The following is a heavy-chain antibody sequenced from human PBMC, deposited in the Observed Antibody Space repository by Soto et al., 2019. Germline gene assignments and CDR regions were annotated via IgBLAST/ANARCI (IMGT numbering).Heavy chain of an antibody. CDR2: IGTAGDT. CDR1: GFTFSSYD. J-gene: IGHJ5*02. CDR3: ARGERYCSSTSCQNWFDP. Sequence: GGSLRLSCAASGFTFSSYDMHWVRQAPGKGLEWVSAIGTAGDTYYPGSGQGRFTISRENAKNSLYLQMNSLRAGDTAVYYCARGERYCSSTSCQNWFDPWGQGTLVTVSS. V-gene: IGHV3-13*01. D-gene: IGHD2-2*01.